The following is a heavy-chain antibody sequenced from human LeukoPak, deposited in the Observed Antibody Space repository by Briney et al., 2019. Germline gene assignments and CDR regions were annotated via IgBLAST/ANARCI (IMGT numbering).Heavy chain of an antibody. J-gene: IGHJ5*02. CDR3: ATQTAIVVATT. CDR2: ISGSGGST. Sequence: GGSLSLSCAASGVTFSSYAVSWVRQAPGKGLEWVSGISGSGGSTYYADSMKDRFIISRDNSKNTLYLQMNSLRGEDTAVYYCATQTAIVVATTWGQGTLVTVSS. D-gene: IGHD3-22*01. CDR1: GVTFSSYA. V-gene: IGHV3-23*01.